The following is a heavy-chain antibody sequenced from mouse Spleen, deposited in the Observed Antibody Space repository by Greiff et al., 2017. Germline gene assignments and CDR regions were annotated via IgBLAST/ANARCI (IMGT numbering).Heavy chain of an antibody. CDR3: TRDKGGTVDY. J-gene: IGHJ2*01. Sequence: EVKLMESEGGLVQPGSSMKLSCTASGFTFSDYYMAWVRQVPEKGLEWIANINYDGSGTYYLDSLKSRFIISRDNAKNILYLQVRSLKSEDTATYYCTRDKGGTVDYWGQGTTLTVSS. D-gene: IGHD4-1*01. V-gene: IGHV5-16*01. CDR2: INYDGSGT. CDR1: GFTFSDYY.